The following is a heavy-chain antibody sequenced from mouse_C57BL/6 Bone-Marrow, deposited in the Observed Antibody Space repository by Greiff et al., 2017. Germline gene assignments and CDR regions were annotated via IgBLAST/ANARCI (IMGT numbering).Heavy chain of an antibody. Sequence: EVKLMESGAELVRPGASVKLSCTASGFNIKDDYMHWVKQRPEQGLEWIGWIDPENGDTAYASKFQGKATITADTSSNTAYLQLSSLTSEDTAVYYCTQFDYWGQGTTLTVSS. CDR3: TQFDY. CDR2: IDPENGDT. V-gene: IGHV14-4*01. J-gene: IGHJ2*01. CDR1: GFNIKDDY.